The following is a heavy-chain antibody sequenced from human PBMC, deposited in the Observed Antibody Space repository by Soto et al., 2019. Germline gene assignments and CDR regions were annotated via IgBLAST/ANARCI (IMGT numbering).Heavy chain of an antibody. CDR2: ISGSGGST. V-gene: IGHV3-23*01. CDR1: GFTFSSYA. J-gene: IGHJ4*02. CDR3: AKVFRSDCSSTSCANYFDY. D-gene: IGHD2-2*01. Sequence: GGSLRLSCAASGFTFSSYAMSWVRQAPGKGLEWVSAISGSGGSTYYADSVKGRFTISRDNSKNTLYLQMNSLRAEDTAVYYCAKVFRSDCSSTSCANYFDYWGQGTLVTVSS.